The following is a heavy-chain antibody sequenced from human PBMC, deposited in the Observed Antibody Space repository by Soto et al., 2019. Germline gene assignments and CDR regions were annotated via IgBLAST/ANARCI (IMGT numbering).Heavy chain of an antibody. CDR1: GGSFSGYY. CDR2: INHSGST. D-gene: IGHD3-3*01. CDR3: ARGWFITIFGVVITPFDY. J-gene: IGHJ4*02. Sequence: SETLSLTCDVYGGSFSGYYWSWIRQPPGKGQEWIGEINHSGSTNYNPSLKSRVTISVDTSKNQFSLKLSSVTAADTAVYYCARGWFITIFGVVITPFDYWGQGTLVTVSS. V-gene: IGHV4-34*01.